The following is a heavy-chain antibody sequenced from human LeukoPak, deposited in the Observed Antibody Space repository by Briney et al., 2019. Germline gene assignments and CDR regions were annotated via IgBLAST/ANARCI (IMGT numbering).Heavy chain of an antibody. V-gene: IGHV3-30*02. D-gene: IGHD4-11*01. Sequence: GGSLRLSCAASGFSFSTYGMYWVRQAPGKGLEWVAFILYDGTNKYYADSVKGRFTISRDNAKNSLYLQMNSLRAEDTAVYYCAREDHSNYNYWGQGTLVTVSS. CDR1: GFSFSTYG. CDR2: ILYDGTNK. CDR3: AREDHSNYNY. J-gene: IGHJ4*02.